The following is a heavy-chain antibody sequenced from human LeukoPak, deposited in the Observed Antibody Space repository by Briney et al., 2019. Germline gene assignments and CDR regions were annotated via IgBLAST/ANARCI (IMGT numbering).Heavy chain of an antibody. V-gene: IGHV3-13*04. Sequence: PGGSLRLSCEASGFTFSRHDMHWVRHAAGKGLEWVSGFIPAGDRYYAESVKGRFTISRENAKSSLYLEMNSLRVGDTAVYYCVRGGVWGLSSNWLEAWGQGTLVIVSS. CDR1: GFTFSRHD. J-gene: IGHJ5*02. CDR2: FIPAGDR. CDR3: VRGGVWGLSSNWLEA. D-gene: IGHD7-27*01.